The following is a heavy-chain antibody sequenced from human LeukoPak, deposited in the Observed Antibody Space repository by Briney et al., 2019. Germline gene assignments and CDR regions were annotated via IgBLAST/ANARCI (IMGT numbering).Heavy chain of an antibody. CDR1: GFTFSSYA. D-gene: IGHD2-2*02. CDR3: AKDPSPVNRCSSTSCYTDY. V-gene: IGHV3-23*01. CDR2: ISGSGGST. Sequence: QPGGSLRLSCAASGFTFSSYAMSWVRQAPGEGLEWVSAISGSGGSTYYADSVKGRFTISRDNSKNTLYLQMNSLRAEDTAVYYCAKDPSPVNRCSSTSCYTDYWGQGTLVTVSS. J-gene: IGHJ4*02.